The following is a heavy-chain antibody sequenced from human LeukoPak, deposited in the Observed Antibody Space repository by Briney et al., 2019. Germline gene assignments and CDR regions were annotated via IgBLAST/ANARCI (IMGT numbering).Heavy chain of an antibody. V-gene: IGHV3-23*01. CDR2: ISGSGGST. D-gene: IGHD1-26*01. J-gene: IGHJ4*02. CDR1: GFTFNSYA. CDR3: AKPSGSGVDY. Sequence: PGRSLRLSCAASGFTFNSYAMTWVRQPPGRGLEWVSSISGSGGSTYYADSVKGRFTISRDTAKNTLYLQMNSLRLEDMAVYYCAKPSGSGVDYWGRGTRVTVSS.